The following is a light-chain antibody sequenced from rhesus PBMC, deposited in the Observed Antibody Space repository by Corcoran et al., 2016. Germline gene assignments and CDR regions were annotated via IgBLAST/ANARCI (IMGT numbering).Light chain of an antibody. V-gene: IGKV3-42*03. CDR3: QQYSNSWT. Sequence: EIVMTQSPATLSLSPGERATLSCRASQSVSSRLAWYQQKPGQAPRLLIYAASSRASGIPDSFSGRGSGTEFTLTISSLEPEDFAVYYCQQYSNSWTFGQGTKVEIK. J-gene: IGKJ1*01. CDR2: AAS. CDR1: QSVSSR.